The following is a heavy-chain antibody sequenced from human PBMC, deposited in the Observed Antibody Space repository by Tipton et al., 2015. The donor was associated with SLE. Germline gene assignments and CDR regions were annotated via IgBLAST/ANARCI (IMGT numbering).Heavy chain of an antibody. CDR3: ARDYYDFWSGSLYYFDY. V-gene: IGHV4-34*01. CDR1: GGSFSGYY. CDR2: INHSGST. J-gene: IGHJ4*02. D-gene: IGHD3-3*01. Sequence: TLSLTCAVYGGSFSGYYWSWIRQPPGKGLEWIGEINHSGSTNYNPSLKSRVTISVDTSKNQFSLKLSSVTAADTAVYYCARDYYDFWSGSLYYFDYWGQGTLVTVSS.